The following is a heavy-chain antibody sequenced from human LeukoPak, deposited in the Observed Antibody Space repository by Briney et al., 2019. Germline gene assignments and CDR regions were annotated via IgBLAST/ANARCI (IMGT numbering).Heavy chain of an antibody. Sequence: GGSLRLSCAASGFTFSSYAMHWVRQAPGKGLEWVAVISYDGSNKYYADSVKGRFTISRDNSKNTPYLRMNSLRAEDTAVYYCARDGPYDAFDIWGQGTMVTVSS. CDR1: GFTFSSYA. V-gene: IGHV3-30*04. J-gene: IGHJ3*02. CDR2: ISYDGSNK. D-gene: IGHD3/OR15-3a*01. CDR3: ARDGPYDAFDI.